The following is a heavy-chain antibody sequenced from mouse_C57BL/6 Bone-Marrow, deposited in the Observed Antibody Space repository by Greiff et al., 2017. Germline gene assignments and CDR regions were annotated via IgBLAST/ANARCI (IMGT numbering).Heavy chain of an antibody. CDR2: FYPGSGSI. J-gene: IGHJ4*01. D-gene: IGHD3-2*02. Sequence: QVQLQQSGAELVKPGASVKLSCKASGYTFTEYTIHWVKQRSGQGLEWIGWFYPGSGSIKYNEKFKDKATLTADTSSSTVYMELSRLTSEDSAVYFCARHEEGLRLRGYAIDYWGQGTSVTVSS. CDR3: ARHEEGLRLRGYAIDY. CDR1: GYTFTEYT. V-gene: IGHV1-62-2*01.